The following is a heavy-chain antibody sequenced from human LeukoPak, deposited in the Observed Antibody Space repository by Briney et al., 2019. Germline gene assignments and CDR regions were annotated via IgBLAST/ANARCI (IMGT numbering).Heavy chain of an antibody. CDR3: ARHEKLGQFYD. V-gene: IGHV4-59*08. CDR2: VYYSVIA. CDR1: SGSISSSY. Sequence: MPSESLSLTCTVSSGSISSSYWSWIRQPPGKGLEWIGYVYYSVIANYNPSLKSQVTISVDTSKNQFSRKLSSVTAADTAVYDSARHEKLGQFYDWGQGTLVTVSS. D-gene: IGHD3-10*01. J-gene: IGHJ4*02.